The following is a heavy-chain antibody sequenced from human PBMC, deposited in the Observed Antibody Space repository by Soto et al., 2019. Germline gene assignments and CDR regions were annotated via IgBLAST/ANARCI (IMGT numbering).Heavy chain of an antibody. V-gene: IGHV1-18*01. Sequence: ASVKVSCKTSGYTFNSYTIAWVRQAPGQGLEWLGWISPDDGNTEYEQKFQGRVTMTADTLTNNAYLELRSLKSDDKAIYYCARVEAPFGESLHWGQGTPVTVSS. J-gene: IGHJ4*02. D-gene: IGHD3-10*01. CDR2: ISPDDGNT. CDR3: ARVEAPFGESLH. CDR1: GYTFNSYT.